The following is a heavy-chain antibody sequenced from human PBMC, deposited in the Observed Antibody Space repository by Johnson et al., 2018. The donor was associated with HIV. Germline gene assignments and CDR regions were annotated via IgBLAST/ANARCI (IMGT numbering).Heavy chain of an antibody. CDR2: IQYDGSNK. CDR1: GFTFSSYG. CDR3: ARDESGYDEGFDAFDI. V-gene: IGHV3-33*08. J-gene: IGHJ3*02. Sequence: QVQLVESGGGVVQPGRSLRLSCAASGFTFSSYGMHWVRQAPGKGLEWVAFIQYDGSNKYYADSVRGRFTISRDNSKNTLYLQMNSLRVEDTAVYYCARDESGYDEGFDAFDIWGQGTMVTVSS. D-gene: IGHD5-12*01.